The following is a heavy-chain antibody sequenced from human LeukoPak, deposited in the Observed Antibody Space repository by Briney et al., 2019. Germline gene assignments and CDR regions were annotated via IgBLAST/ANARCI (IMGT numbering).Heavy chain of an antibody. J-gene: IGHJ4*02. CDR1: GHTFRDYY. CDR3: ARHLQYNWNYVGYFDY. D-gene: IGHD1-7*01. V-gene: IGHV1-2*02. CDR2: INLNTGGT. Sequence: ASVKVSCKASGHTFRDYYIHWVRQAPGQGPEWMGWINLNTGGTNYAQKFDGRFSMTRDTFINTAFMELSGLTFDDTAVYYCARHLQYNWNYVGYFDYWGQGTLVTVSS.